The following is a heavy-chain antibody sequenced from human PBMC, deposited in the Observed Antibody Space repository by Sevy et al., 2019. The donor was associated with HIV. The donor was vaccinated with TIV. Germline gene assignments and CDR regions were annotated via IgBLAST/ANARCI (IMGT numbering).Heavy chain of an antibody. V-gene: IGHV4-39*01. Sequence: SETLSLTCTVSGGSIISSTYYWDWIRQPPGKGLEWIGNIHHTGKTYYIPSLRSRVTMSVDTSKNQFYLNLNSVTAADTAEYYCARHHATSNEFEYWGRGTLVTVSS. J-gene: IGHJ4*02. CDR3: ARHHATSNEFEY. CDR2: IHHTGKT. CDR1: GGSIISSTYY.